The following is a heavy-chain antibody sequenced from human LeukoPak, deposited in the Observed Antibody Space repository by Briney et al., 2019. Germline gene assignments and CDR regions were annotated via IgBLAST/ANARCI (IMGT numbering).Heavy chain of an antibody. Sequence: GRSLRLSCAASGFTVSRNYMIRVRQAPGKGLEWVSVIYSGGSTYYADSVQGRFTISRDNSKNTVYLQMNSLRGEDTAVYYCAREGWEDWGQGTLVTVSS. V-gene: IGHV3-53*01. CDR2: IYSGGST. J-gene: IGHJ4*02. CDR1: GFTVSRNY. D-gene: IGHD1-26*01. CDR3: AREGWED.